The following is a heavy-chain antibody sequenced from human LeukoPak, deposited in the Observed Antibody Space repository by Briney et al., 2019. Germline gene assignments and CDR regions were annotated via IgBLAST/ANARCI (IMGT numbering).Heavy chain of an antibody. J-gene: IGHJ4*02. Sequence: ASVKVSCNASGVTFTGYYMHWVRQAPGQGLEWMGSINPNSGGTNYAQKFQGRVTMTRDTSISTAYMELSRLRSDDTAVYYCARDGVDSSADYWGQGTLVTVSS. CDR1: GVTFTGYY. D-gene: IGHD3-22*01. CDR3: ARDGVDSSADY. V-gene: IGHV1-2*02. CDR2: INPNSGGT.